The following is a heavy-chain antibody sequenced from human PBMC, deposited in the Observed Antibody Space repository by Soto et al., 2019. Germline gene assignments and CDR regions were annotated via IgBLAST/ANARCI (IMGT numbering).Heavy chain of an antibody. CDR3: ARARGYCSGGSCYRHLDY. Sequence: ASVKVSCKASGYTFTSYDINWVRQATGQGLEWMGWMNPNSGNTGYAQKFQGRVTMTRNTSISTAYMELSSLRSEDTAVYYCARARGYCSGGSCYRHLDYWGQGTLVTVSS. CDR2: MNPNSGNT. CDR1: GYTFTSYD. V-gene: IGHV1-8*01. J-gene: IGHJ4*02. D-gene: IGHD2-15*01.